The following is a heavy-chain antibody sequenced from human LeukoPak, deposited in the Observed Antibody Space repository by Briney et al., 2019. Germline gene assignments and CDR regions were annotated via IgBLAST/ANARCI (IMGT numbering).Heavy chain of an antibody. V-gene: IGHV4-4*07. Sequence: LSETLSLTCTVSGGSISSYYWSWIRQPAGKGLEWIGRIYTSGSTNYNPSLKSRVTMSVDTSKNQFSLKLSSVTAADTAVYYCARRGHAGGSSNWFDPWGQGTLVTVSS. CDR3: ARRGHAGGSSNWFDP. CDR2: IYTSGST. CDR1: GGSISSYY. D-gene: IGHD2-15*01. J-gene: IGHJ5*02.